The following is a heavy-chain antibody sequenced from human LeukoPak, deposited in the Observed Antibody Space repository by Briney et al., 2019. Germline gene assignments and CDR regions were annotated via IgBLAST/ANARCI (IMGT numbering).Heavy chain of an antibody. CDR3: AREVVVAATEDY. D-gene: IGHD2-15*01. V-gene: IGHV4-39*02. CDR1: GGSISSSSYY. J-gene: IGHJ4*02. Sequence: PSETLSLTCTVSGGSISSSSYYWGWIRQPPGKGLEWIGSIYYSGSTYYNPSLKSRVTISVDTSKNQFSLKLSSVTAADTAVYYCAREVVVAATEDYWGQGTLVTVSS. CDR2: IYYSGST.